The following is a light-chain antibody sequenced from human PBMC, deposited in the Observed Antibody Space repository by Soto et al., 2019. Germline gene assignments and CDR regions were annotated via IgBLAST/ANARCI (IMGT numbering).Light chain of an antibody. CDR2: DVS. V-gene: IGLV2-11*01. Sequence: QSVLTQPRSVSGSPGQSVTISCTGTSSDVGGYNFVSWYQHHPGKAPKLMIYDVSKRPSGVPDRFSGSKSGSTASLTISGPQAEDEADYYCCSYAGSYTLVFGGGTKLTVL. J-gene: IGLJ3*02. CDR1: SSDVGGYNF. CDR3: CSYAGSYTLV.